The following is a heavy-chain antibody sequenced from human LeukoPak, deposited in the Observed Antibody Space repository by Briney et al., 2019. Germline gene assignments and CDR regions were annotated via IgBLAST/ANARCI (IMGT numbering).Heavy chain of an antibody. CDR1: GDSISSGVSY. CDR3: ARLHYNYYYMDV. J-gene: IGHJ6*03. D-gene: IGHD1-14*01. V-gene: IGHV4-31*03. CDR2: IFYSGST. Sequence: SETLSLTSTVSGDSISSGVSYWGWIRQRPGKGLEWIAYIFYSGSTYYNPSLKSRVTISVDTSNNHFSLEVRSVTAADTAVYFCARLHYNYYYMDVWGKGTPVTVSS.